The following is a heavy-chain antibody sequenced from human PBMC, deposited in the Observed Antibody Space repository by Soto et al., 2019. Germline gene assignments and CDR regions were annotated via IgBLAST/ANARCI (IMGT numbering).Heavy chain of an antibody. J-gene: IGHJ5*02. V-gene: IGHV1-69*06. CDR1: GGTFSSYA. D-gene: IGHD3-10*01. CDR3: ASARSGVVAVDPMHQWAKNWFAP. Sequence: QVQLVQSVAEVKKPGSSVNVSCKAAGGTFSSYAISWVRQAPGQGLEWMGVIIPIFGTANDAQEFQGRVTITADKSTIKANITLRRLIAEDTAVYYCASARSGVVAVDPMHQWAKNWFAPWGQDTMVTVSS. CDR2: IIPIFGTA.